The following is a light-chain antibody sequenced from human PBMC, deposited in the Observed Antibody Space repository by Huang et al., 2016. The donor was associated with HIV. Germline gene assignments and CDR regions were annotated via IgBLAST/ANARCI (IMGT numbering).Light chain of an antibody. V-gene: IGKV3-15*01. CDR1: QSVSSN. Sequence: ETVMTQSPATLSVSPGERATLSCRASQSVSSNLAWYQQNGGQAPRLLIYDASARATGIPARFSGSGSGTEFTLTISSLQSEDFAVYYCQQYKTWPPYTFGQGTKLEIK. CDR3: QQYKTWPPYT. J-gene: IGKJ2*01. CDR2: DAS.